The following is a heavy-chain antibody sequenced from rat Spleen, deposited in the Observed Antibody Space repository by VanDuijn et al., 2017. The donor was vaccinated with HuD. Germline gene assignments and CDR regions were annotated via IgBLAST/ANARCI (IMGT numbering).Heavy chain of an antibody. Sequence: QVQLKESGPGLVQPSQTLSLTCTVSGFSLTSYTVSWVRQPPGKGLEWMGIIWNTGDTRYNSTLKSRLSISRDTSKSQVFLKMNSLQTEDTAIYFCTTPKAYYGYTYGYWGQGVMVTVSS. J-gene: IGHJ2*01. D-gene: IGHD1-9*01. CDR1: GFSLTSYT. CDR3: TTPKAYYGYTYGY. V-gene: IGHV2-15*01. CDR2: IWNTGDT.